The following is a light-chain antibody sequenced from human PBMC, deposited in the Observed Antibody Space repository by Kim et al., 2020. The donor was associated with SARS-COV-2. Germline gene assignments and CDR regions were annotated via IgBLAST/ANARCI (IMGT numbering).Light chain of an antibody. Sequence: ASVGDRVTITCRETQSISRYLMWYAQNPERAPKLLIYGASSLQSGVPSRFSGSGSGRDFTLTISSLQPGDFATYYCQQYYSTPYTCGQGNKLEI. J-gene: IGKJ2*01. CDR2: GAS. CDR3: QQYYSTPYT. V-gene: IGKV1-39*01. CDR1: QSISRY.